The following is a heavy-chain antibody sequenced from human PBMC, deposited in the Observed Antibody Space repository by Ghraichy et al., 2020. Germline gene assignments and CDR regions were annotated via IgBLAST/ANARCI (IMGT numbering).Heavy chain of an antibody. CDR2: IYWDDDK. CDR3: AHRPREDYYESSPFLFDY. D-gene: IGHD3-22*01. Sequence: SGPTLVKPTQTLTLTCTFSGFSLSTSGVGVGWIRQPPGKALEWLAVIYWDDDKRYSPSLKSRLTITKDTSKNQVVLTMTNVDPVDTATYYCAHRPREDYYESSPFLFDYWGQGTLVTVSS. V-gene: IGHV2-5*02. J-gene: IGHJ4*02. CDR1: GFSLSTSGVG.